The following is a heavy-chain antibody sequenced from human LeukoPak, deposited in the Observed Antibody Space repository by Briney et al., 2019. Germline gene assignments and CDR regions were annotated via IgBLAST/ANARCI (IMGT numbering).Heavy chain of an antibody. V-gene: IGHV3-21*01. CDR1: GFTFSSYA. D-gene: IGHD3-22*01. CDR2: ISRSSSYI. CDR3: ARDDGYYSDY. J-gene: IGHJ4*02. Sequence: GGSLRLSCAASGFTFSSYAMTWVRQDPGKGLEWVSFISRSSSYIYYADSLKGRFTISRDNAKNSLYLQMNSLRAEDTAVYYCARDDGYYSDYWGQGTLVTVSS.